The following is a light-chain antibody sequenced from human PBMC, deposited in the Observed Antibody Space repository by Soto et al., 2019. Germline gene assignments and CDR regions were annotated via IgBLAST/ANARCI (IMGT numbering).Light chain of an antibody. Sequence: QSVLTQSPSASGTPGQRVSISCSGSTSNIGTNTVSWYQHVPGTAPKLLIYSNDQRPSAVPGRFSGSKSGTSASLAISGLLSEEEADYDCATWDDSLNVVFGGGTKLTVL. V-gene: IGLV1-44*01. CDR3: ATWDDSLNVV. J-gene: IGLJ2*01. CDR1: TSNIGTNT. CDR2: SND.